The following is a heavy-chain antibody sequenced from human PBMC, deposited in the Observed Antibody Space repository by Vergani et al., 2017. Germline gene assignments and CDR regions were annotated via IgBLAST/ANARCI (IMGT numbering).Heavy chain of an antibody. D-gene: IGHD6-25*01. V-gene: IGHV3-43D*03. Sequence: EVQLVESGGVVVQPGGSLRLSCAASGFTFDDYAMHWVRQAPGKGLEWVSLISWDGGSTYYADSVKGRFTISRDNSKNSLYLQMNSLRAEDTALYYCARVIAAPYYYYYYYMDVWGKGTTVTVSS. CDR2: ISWDGGST. CDR3: ARVIAAPYYYYYYYMDV. J-gene: IGHJ6*03. CDR1: GFTFDDYA.